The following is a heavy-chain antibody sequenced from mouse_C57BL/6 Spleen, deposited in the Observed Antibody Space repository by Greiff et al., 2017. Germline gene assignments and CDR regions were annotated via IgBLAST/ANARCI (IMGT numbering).Heavy chain of an antibody. CDR1: GYAFSSSW. CDR3: ARVTTVVPYFDY. V-gene: IGHV1-82*01. CDR2: IYPGDGDT. J-gene: IGHJ2*01. D-gene: IGHD1-1*01. Sequence: QVQLKQSGPELVKPGASVKISCKASGYAFSSSWMNWVKQRPGKGLEWIGRIYPGDGDTNYNGKFKGKATLTADKSSSTAYMQLSSLTSEDSAVYFCARVTTVVPYFDYWGQGTTLTVSS.